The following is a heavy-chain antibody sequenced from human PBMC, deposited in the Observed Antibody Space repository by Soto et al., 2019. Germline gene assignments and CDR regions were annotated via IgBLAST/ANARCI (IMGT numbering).Heavy chain of an antibody. CDR3: ASYSGYGDPFDY. CDR1: GGSISGYY. Sequence: QVQLQESGPGLVKPSETLSLTCTVSGGSISGYYWSWIRQPPGKGLEWIGYIYYSGSTNYSPSLKSRVTISVDTSKNQFSLRLSSVTAADTAVYYCASYSGYGDPFDYWGQGTLVTVSS. D-gene: IGHD4-17*01. CDR2: IYYSGST. J-gene: IGHJ4*02. V-gene: IGHV4-59*01.